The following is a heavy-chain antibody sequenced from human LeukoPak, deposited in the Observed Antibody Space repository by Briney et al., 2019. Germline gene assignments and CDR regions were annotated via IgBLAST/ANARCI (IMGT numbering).Heavy chain of an antibody. V-gene: IGHV5-51*01. CDR3: ARSKTSSYFDY. D-gene: IGHD1-26*01. Sequence: GESLNISRKGSGYSFTSYCIGWVRQVPGKSLEGMGIIYPGDSDTRYSPSFQGQVTISADKSISTAYLQWSSLKASDTAMYYCARSKTSSYFDYWGQGTLVTVSS. J-gene: IGHJ4*02. CDR1: GYSFTSYC. CDR2: IYPGDSDT.